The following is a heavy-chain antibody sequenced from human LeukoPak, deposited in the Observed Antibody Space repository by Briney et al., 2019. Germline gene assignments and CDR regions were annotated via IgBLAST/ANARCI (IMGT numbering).Heavy chain of an antibody. CDR1: GYTFTSYG. D-gene: IGHD4-17*01. CDR3: ATGGRTTVTNFDY. V-gene: IGHV1-24*01. CDR2: FDPEDGET. Sequence: ASVKVSCKASGYTFTSYGISWVRQAPGKGLEWMGGFDPEDGETIYAQKFQGRVTMTEDTSTDTAYMELSSLRSEDTAVYYCATGGRTTVTNFDYWGQGTLVTVSS. J-gene: IGHJ4*02.